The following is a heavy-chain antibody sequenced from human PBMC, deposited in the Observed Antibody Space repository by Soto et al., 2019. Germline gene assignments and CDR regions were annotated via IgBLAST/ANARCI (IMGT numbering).Heavy chain of an antibody. CDR3: AKDLRYCDWPRKFDY. CDR2: ISGSGGST. J-gene: IGHJ4*02. D-gene: IGHD3-9*01. V-gene: IGHV3-23*01. Sequence: GGSLRLSCAASGFTFSSYAMSWVRQAPGKGLEWVSAISGSGGSTYYADSVKGRFTISRDNSKNTLYLQMNSLRAEDTAVYYFAKDLRYCDWPRKFDYWGRETLVTVSS. CDR1: GFTFSSYA.